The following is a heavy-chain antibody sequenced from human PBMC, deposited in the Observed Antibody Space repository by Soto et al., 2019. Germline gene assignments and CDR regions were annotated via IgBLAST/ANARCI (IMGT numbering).Heavy chain of an antibody. J-gene: IGHJ6*02. CDR2: IYPGDSDT. CDR3: AASIFYYGMDV. Sequence: GEALKISCKGSGYTFTNYWIGWARQMPGKVLEWMGIIYPGDSDTKYNPSFQGQVTISADKSITTTYLQWGSLKASDTAIYYCAASIFYYGMDVWGQGXTVTV. CDR1: GYTFTNYW. V-gene: IGHV5-51*01.